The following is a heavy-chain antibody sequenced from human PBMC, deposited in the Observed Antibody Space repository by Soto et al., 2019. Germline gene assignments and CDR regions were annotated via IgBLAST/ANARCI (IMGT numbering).Heavy chain of an antibody. CDR2: ISYDGSNK. V-gene: IGHV3-30*03. D-gene: IGHD6-19*01. Sequence: QVQLVESGGGVVQPGRSLRLSCAASGFTVSSYGMHWVRQAPGKGLEWVAVISYDGSNKYYADSVKGRFTISRDNSKNTLYLQMTILRAEDTAVYYCARPAVAGSFDYWGQGTLVTFSS. J-gene: IGHJ4*02. CDR3: ARPAVAGSFDY. CDR1: GFTVSSYG.